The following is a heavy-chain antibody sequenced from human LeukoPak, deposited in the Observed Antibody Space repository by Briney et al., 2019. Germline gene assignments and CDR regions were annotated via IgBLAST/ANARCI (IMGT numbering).Heavy chain of an antibody. CDR2: IKEDGSVN. V-gene: IGHV3-7*04. CDR1: GFTFSRYW. J-gene: IGHJ4*02. Sequence: PGGSLRLSCAGSGFTFSRYWMSWVRQAPGKGLEWVASIKEDGSVNYYVASVKGRFTISRDNAKNSLYLQMNSLRAEDTAVYYCTRNERWGQGTLVTVSS. CDR3: TRNER.